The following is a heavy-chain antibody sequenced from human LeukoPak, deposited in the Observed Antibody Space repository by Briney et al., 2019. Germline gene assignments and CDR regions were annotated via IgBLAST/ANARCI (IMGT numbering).Heavy chain of an antibody. CDR2: ISGGAGST. J-gene: IGHJ4*02. CDR1: GFTFSSYA. V-gene: IGHV3-23*01. D-gene: IGHD3-9*01. Sequence: PGESLRLSCAASGFTFSSYAMSWVRQAPGKGLEWVSAISGGAGSTYYADSVKGRFTISRDNSKNTLYLQMHSLRAEDTAVYFCAKDLTLLDYWGQGTLVTVSS. CDR3: AKDLTLLDY.